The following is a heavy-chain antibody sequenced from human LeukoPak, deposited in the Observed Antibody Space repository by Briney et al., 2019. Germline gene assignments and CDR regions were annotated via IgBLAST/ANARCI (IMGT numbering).Heavy chain of an antibody. V-gene: IGHV1-18*01. CDR1: GYTFTSYG. J-gene: IGHJ5*02. Sequence: GPVKVSCKASGYTFTSYGISWVRPAPGQGLEWMGWISAYNGNTNYAQKLQGRVTMTTDTSTSTAYMELRSLRSDDTAVYYCARDSGIGGWLHNDGWFDPWGQGTLVTVSS. CDR2: ISAYNGNT. D-gene: IGHD5-24*01. CDR3: ARDSGIGGWLHNDGWFDP.